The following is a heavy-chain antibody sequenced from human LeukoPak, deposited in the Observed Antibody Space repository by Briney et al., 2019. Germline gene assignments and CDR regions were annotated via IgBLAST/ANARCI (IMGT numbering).Heavy chain of an antibody. D-gene: IGHD3-3*01. Sequence: PGGSLRLSCAASGFTFSSYAMHWVRQAPGKGLEWVAVISYDGSNKYYADSVKGRFTISRDNSKNTLYLQMNSLRAEDTAVYYCASTTYYDFWSGYLNYWGQGTLVTVSP. CDR2: ISYDGSNK. CDR3: ASTTYYDFWSGYLNY. CDR1: GFTFSSYA. V-gene: IGHV3-30-3*01. J-gene: IGHJ4*02.